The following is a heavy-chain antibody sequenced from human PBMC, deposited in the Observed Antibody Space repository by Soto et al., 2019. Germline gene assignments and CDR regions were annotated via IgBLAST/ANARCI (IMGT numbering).Heavy chain of an antibody. J-gene: IGHJ4*02. Sequence: CKTVSYTFIIDYVHRGLDAPGQGLEWMGIINPSGGSTRYEQKFQGRVNMPRDTSTSKVYMELSSLRSEDTAVYYSARWLLRSGWNSFDYWGQGTLVTVSS. CDR3: ARWLLRSGWNSFDY. CDR1: SYTFIIDY. CDR2: INPSGGST. V-gene: IGHV1-46*01. D-gene: IGHD6-19*01.